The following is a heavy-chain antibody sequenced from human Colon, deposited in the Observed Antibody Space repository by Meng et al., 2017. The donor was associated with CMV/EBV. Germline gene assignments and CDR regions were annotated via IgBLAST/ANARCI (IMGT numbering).Heavy chain of an antibody. CDR3: ANLPHSRYDSSGYFAYFDAFDI. CDR1: GFTFSSYG. D-gene: IGHD3-22*01. J-gene: IGHJ3*02. V-gene: IGHV3-30*02. Sequence: GGSLRLSCAASGFTFSSYGMHWVRQAPGKGLEWVAFIRYDGSNKYYADSVKGRFTISRDNSKNTLYLQMNSLRAEDTAVYYCANLPHSRYDSSGYFAYFDAFDIWGQGTMVTVSS. CDR2: IRYDGSNK.